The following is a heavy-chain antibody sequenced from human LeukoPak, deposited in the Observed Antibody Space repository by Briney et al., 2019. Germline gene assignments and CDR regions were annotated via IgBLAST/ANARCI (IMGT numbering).Heavy chain of an antibody. D-gene: IGHD5-12*01. CDR2: ISPNSGGT. Sequence: ASVKVSFKASGYTFMGYDMHWVRQAPGQGLEWMGWISPNSGGTNYAQNLQGRVTMTRDTSISTAYMELSRLRSDDTAVYYCARGSVATISGYWGQGTLVTVSS. CDR1: GYTFMGYD. J-gene: IGHJ4*02. V-gene: IGHV1-2*02. CDR3: ARGSVATISGY.